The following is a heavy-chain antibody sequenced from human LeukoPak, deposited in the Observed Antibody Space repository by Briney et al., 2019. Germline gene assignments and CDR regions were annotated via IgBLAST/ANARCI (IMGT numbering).Heavy chain of an antibody. Sequence: GGSLRLSCSASGFTFSTYWMSWVRQAPGKGLEWVANMRRDGNEIYYLDSVRGRFTASRDNTKNTWSLEMNSLRAEDTAVYYCVVGGSPGYWGQGTLVTVSS. CDR1: GFTFSTYW. CDR2: MRRDGNEI. CDR3: VVGGSPGY. V-gene: IGHV3-7*01. J-gene: IGHJ4*02. D-gene: IGHD2-15*01.